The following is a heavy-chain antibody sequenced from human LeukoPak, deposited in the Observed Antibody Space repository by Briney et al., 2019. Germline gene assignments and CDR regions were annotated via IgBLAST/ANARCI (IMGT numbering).Heavy chain of an antibody. CDR2: LSGSGGGT. CDR3: ARVRLDTAMVYDY. V-gene: IGHV3-23*01. J-gene: IGHJ4*02. D-gene: IGHD5-18*01. Sequence: HSGGSLRLSCAVSGITLSNYGMSWVRQAPGKGLEWVAGLSGSGGGTNYADSVQGRFTISRDNPKNTLYLQMNSLRAGDTAVYYCARVRLDTAMVYDYWGQGTLVTVSS. CDR1: GITLSNYG.